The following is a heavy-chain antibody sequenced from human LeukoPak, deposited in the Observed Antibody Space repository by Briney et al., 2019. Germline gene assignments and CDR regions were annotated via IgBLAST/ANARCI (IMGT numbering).Heavy chain of an antibody. CDR3: ARVVVRGVKSFDY. J-gene: IGHJ4*02. CDR1: GFTFSSYW. D-gene: IGHD3-10*01. V-gene: IGHV3-74*01. Sequence: PGGSLRLSCAASGFTFSSYWMHWVRQAPGKGLVWVSRINTDGSSTSYADSVKGRFTISRDNAKNTLYLQMNSLRAEDTAVYYCARVVVRGVKSFDYWGQGTLVTVSS. CDR2: INTDGSST.